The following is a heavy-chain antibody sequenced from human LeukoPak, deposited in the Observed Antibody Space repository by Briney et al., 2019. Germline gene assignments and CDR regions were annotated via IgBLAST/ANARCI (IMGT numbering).Heavy chain of an antibody. CDR2: IYTSGST. CDR3: ASGIAADLY. D-gene: IGHD6-13*01. J-gene: IGHJ4*02. Sequence: SETLSLTCTVSGGSISSGPYYWSWIRQPAGKGLEWIGRIYTSGSTNYNPSLKSRVTISVDTSKNQFSLKLSSVTAADTAVYYCASGIAADLYWGQGTLVTVSS. V-gene: IGHV4-61*02. CDR1: GGSISSGPYY.